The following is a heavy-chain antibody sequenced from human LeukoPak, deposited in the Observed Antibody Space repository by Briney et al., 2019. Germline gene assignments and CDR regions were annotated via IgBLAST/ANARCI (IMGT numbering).Heavy chain of an antibody. CDR3: AREFYYGSGSDNNWFDP. J-gene: IGHJ5*02. V-gene: IGHV1-18*01. CDR1: GYTFTSYG. CDR2: ISTYNGHT. Sequence: ASVKVSCKASGYTFTSYGISWVRQAPGQRLEWMGWISTYNGHTNYAQKLQGRVTMTTDTSTSTAYMELGSLRSDDTAVYYCAREFYYGSGSDNNWFDPWGQGTLVTVSS. D-gene: IGHD3-10*01.